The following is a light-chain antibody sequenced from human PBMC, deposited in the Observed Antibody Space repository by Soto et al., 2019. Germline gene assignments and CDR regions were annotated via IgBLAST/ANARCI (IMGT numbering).Light chain of an antibody. V-gene: IGKV3-20*01. CDR1: QSVSSSY. J-gene: IGKJ2*01. CDR3: QRYGSSSYT. Sequence: EIVLTQSPGTLSLSPGERATLSCRASQSVSSSYLAWYQQKPGQAPRLLIYGASSRATGIPDRFSGSGSGTDFTLIISRLEPEDFAVYYCQRYGSSSYTFGQGTKLEIK. CDR2: GAS.